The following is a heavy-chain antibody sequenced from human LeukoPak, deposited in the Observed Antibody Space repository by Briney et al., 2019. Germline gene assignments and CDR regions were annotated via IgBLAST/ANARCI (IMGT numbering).Heavy chain of an antibody. CDR1: GFTFSSYW. CDR3: ARDQVPYDFWSGYYLGY. D-gene: IGHD3-3*01. V-gene: IGHV3-7*01. CDR2: IKQDGSEK. J-gene: IGHJ4*02. Sequence: PGGSLRLSCAASGFTFSSYWKSWVRQAQGKGLEWVANIKQDGSEKYYEDYVKGRFTISRDNAKNSLYLQMNSLRAEDTAVYYCARDQVPYDFWSGYYLGYWGQGTLVTVSS.